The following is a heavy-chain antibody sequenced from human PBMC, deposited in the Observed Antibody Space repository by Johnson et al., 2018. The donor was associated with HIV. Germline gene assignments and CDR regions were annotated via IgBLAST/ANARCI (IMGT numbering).Heavy chain of an antibody. CDR3: AKDQHGPLVPTVMRDDAFDI. CDR1: GFTVSGNY. V-gene: IGHV3-66*01. CDR2: IYSGGTT. Sequence: VQLVESGGDLVQPGGSLRLSCAASGFTVSGNYMSWVRQAPGKGLEWVSVIYSGGTTYYADSVKGRFTVSRDNSKNAVYLQMNSLGAGDTAVYYCAKDQHGPLVPTVMRDDAFDIWGQGTMVTVSS. D-gene: IGHD5-12*01. J-gene: IGHJ3*02.